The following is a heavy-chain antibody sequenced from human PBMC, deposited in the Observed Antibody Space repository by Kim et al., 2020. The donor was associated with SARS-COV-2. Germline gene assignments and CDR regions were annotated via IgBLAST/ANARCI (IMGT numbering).Heavy chain of an antibody. CDR2: ISSDGSNK. Sequence: GGSLRLSCAASGFTFSSYGMHWVRQAPGKGLDWVAVISSDGSNKYYADSVKGRFTISRDNSKNTLYLQMNSLRAEDTAVYYCAIAAAGHDAFDIWGQGTMVTVPS. CDR3: AIAAAGHDAFDI. J-gene: IGHJ3*02. CDR1: GFTFSSYG. D-gene: IGHD6-13*01. V-gene: IGHV3-33*05.